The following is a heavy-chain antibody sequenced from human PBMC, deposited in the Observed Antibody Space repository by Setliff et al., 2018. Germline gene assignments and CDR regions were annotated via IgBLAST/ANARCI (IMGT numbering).Heavy chain of an antibody. CDR3: ARDRMEGGFDP. J-gene: IGHJ5*02. Sequence: SETLSLTCTVSGGSISTYYWSWIRQPPGKGLELIGYLYHTGNTNYNPSLKSRVTISVDASKNQFSLKLSSVTAADTAMYFCARDRMEGGFDPWGQGTLVTVSS. D-gene: IGHD1-1*01. CDR1: GGSISTYY. V-gene: IGHV4-59*01. CDR2: LYHTGNT.